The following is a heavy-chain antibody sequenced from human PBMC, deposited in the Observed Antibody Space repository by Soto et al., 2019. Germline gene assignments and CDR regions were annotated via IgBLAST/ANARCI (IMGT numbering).Heavy chain of an antibody. V-gene: IGHV3-30*18. Sequence: QVQLMESEGGVVQPGKSLRLTCEASGFTFNRHGMHWVRQAPGKGLEWLAVISFDGNDIYYADSVKGRFTISRDNSEKTAYLHMSSLRPEDTAVYFCAKMTRGYTYGLDYWGQGTLVTVSS. CDR3: AKMTRGYTYGLDY. CDR2: ISFDGNDI. J-gene: IGHJ4*02. CDR1: GFTFNRHG. D-gene: IGHD5-18*01.